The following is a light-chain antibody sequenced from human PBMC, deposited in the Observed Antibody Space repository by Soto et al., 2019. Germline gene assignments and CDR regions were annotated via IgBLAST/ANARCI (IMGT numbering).Light chain of an antibody. V-gene: IGLV2-14*01. Sequence: QSALTQPASVSGSPGQSITISCTGSSSDVGGYNYVSWYQQHPGKAPKLMIYDDSNRPSGVSHRFSGSKSGNTASLTISGLQADDEADYYCSSHTSSSTPYYVFGTGTKLTVL. J-gene: IGLJ1*01. CDR2: DDS. CDR3: SSHTSSSTPYYV. CDR1: SSDVGGYNY.